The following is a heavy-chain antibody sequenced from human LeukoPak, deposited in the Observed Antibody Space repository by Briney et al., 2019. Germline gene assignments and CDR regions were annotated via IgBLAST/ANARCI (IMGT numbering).Heavy chain of an antibody. CDR1: GYTFTCYY. CDR2: INPNSGGT. J-gene: IGHJ6*03. V-gene: IGHV1-2*02. Sequence: ASVKVSCKASGYTFTCYYMHWVRQAPGQGLEWMGWINPNSGGTNYAPKCQGRVTMTRDTSISTAYMELSRLRSDDTAVYYCARDSVEYTYYYYMDVWGKGTTVTVSS. D-gene: IGHD6-19*01. CDR3: ARDSVEYTYYYYMDV.